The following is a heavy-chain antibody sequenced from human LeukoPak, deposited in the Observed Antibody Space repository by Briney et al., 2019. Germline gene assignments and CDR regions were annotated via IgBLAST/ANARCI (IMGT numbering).Heavy chain of an antibody. CDR1: GFTFSSYG. D-gene: IGHD5-18*01. J-gene: IGHJ4*02. CDR3: ARGGSGYSYGKIDY. V-gene: IGHV3-30*02. Sequence: GGSLRLSCGASGFTFSSYGMHWVRQAPGKGLEWVAFIRSDGSNKYYPDSVKGRLTISRDNAKNSLYLQMNSLRAEDTAVYYCARGGSGYSYGKIDYWGQGTLVTVSS. CDR2: IRSDGSNK.